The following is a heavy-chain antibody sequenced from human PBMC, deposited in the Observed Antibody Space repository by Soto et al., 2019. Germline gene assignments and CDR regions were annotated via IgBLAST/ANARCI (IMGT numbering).Heavy chain of an antibody. Sequence: PGGSLRLSCVAPGVIFSGYGMHWVRQAPGKGLEWVAAIRVSGSNIYYADSVKGRFTISRDYSKNTLYLQMNSLRAEDTAVYYCAKNNGDYYNYYMDVWGKGTTVTVSS. CDR2: IRVSGSNI. V-gene: IGHV3-30*02. CDR1: GVIFSGYG. J-gene: IGHJ6*03. CDR3: AKNNGDYYNYYMDV. D-gene: IGHD4-17*01.